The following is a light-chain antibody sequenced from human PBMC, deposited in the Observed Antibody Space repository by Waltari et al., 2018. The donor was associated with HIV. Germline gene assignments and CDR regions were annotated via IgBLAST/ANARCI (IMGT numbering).Light chain of an antibody. CDR2: ITN. J-gene: IGLJ3*02. CDR1: SGSVSTTYY. V-gene: IGLV8-61*01. Sequence: QTVVTQEPSFSVSPGGTVTLTCGLSSGSVSTTYYPSWYQQTPGQAPRTLIYITNTRSSGVPDRFSGSILGNKAALTITGAQADDESDYYCVLYMGSGLRVFGGGTKLTVL. CDR3: VLYMGSGLRV.